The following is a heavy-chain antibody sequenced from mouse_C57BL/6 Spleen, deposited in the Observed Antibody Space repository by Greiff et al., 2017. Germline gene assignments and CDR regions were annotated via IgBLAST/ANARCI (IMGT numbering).Heavy chain of an antibody. CDR3: ARLNDYPYYFDY. CDR1: GYTFTDYN. V-gene: IGHV1-18*01. D-gene: IGHD2-4*01. CDR2: INPNNGGT. J-gene: IGHJ2*01. Sequence: VVKPGASVKIPCKASGYTFTDYNMDWVKQSHGKSLEWIGDINPNNGGTIYNQKFKGKATLTVDKSSSTAYMELRSLTSEDTAVYYCARLNDYPYYFDYWGQGTTLTVSS.